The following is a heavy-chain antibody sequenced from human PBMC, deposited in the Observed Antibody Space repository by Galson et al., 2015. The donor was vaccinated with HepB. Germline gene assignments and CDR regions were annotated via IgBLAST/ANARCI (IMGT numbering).Heavy chain of an antibody. J-gene: IGHJ5*02. CDR1: GYTFTNYL. V-gene: IGHV1-18*01. CDR2: ISAYNGNT. D-gene: IGHD4-11*01. CDR3: ARSTVTTNSDWFGP. Sequence: SVKVSCKASGYTFTNYLINWVRQAPGQGLERMGRISAYNGNTKYAQKFQGRLTMTTDTSTNTASMELRSLTSDDTAVYYCARSTVTTNSDWFGPWGQGTLVTVSS.